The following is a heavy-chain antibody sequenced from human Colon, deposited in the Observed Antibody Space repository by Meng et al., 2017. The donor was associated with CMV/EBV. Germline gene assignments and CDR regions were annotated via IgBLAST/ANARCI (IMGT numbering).Heavy chain of an antibody. CDR2: LYSGGGT. CDR3: AREFSLGWFDS. CDR1: GFTISSNY. J-gene: IGHJ5*01. D-gene: IGHD3-3*02. Sequence: GESLKISCAASGFTISSNYMSWIRQAPGKGLEWVSALYSGGGTYYADSVKGRFTISKDNSNNTLYLQMNSLRTEDTAVYYCAREFSLGWFDSWGQGTLVTVSS. V-gene: IGHV3-66*02.